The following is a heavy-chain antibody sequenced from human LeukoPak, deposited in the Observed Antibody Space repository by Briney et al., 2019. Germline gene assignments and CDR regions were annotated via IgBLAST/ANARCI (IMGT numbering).Heavy chain of an antibody. CDR1: DYSISNGYF. Sequence: SETLSLTCTVSDYSISNGYFWAWMRQPPGKGLEWIGSVYHSGATYYIPSLQSRVTISVDTSKNQFSLRLTSVTAADTAVYYCARRTTGTGPFDYWGQGTLVTVSS. J-gene: IGHJ4*02. CDR3: ARRTTGTGPFDY. D-gene: IGHD1-1*01. CDR2: VYHSGAT. V-gene: IGHV4-38-2*02.